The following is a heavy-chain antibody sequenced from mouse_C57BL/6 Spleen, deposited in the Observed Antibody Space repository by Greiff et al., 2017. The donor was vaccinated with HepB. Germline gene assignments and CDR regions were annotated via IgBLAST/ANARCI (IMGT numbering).Heavy chain of an antibody. CDR3: AKAHGYGYAMDY. Sequence: QVQLQQPGAELVKPGASVKLSCKASGYTFTSYWMHWVKQRPGQGLEWIGMIHPNSGSTNYNEKFKSKATLTVDKSSSTAYMQLSSLTSEDSAVYYCAKAHGYGYAMDYWGQGTSVTVSS. CDR1: GYTFTSYW. D-gene: IGHD2-2*01. V-gene: IGHV1-64*01. J-gene: IGHJ4*01. CDR2: IHPNSGST.